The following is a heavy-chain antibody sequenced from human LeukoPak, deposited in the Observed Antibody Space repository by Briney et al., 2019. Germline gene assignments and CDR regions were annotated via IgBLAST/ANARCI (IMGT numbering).Heavy chain of an antibody. Sequence: GRSLRLSCAASGFTFSSYAMHWVRQAPGKGLEWVAVISYDGSNKYYADSVKGRFTIPRDNSKNTLYLQMNSLRAEDTAVYYCAREMNDWGQGTLVTVSS. D-gene: IGHD1-1*01. CDR2: ISYDGSNK. J-gene: IGHJ4*02. V-gene: IGHV3-30*01. CDR3: AREMND. CDR1: GFTFSSYA.